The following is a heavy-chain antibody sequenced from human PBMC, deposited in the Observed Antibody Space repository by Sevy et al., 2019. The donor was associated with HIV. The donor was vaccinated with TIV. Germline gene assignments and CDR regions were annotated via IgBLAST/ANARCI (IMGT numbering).Heavy chain of an antibody. V-gene: IGHV4-39*01. D-gene: IGHD3-16*01. CDR3: ARHPLGNWFDL. Sequence: SETLSLTCNVSGGSISSTRHYWGWVRQSPGKTLEWVGSRFYSGGAYYNPSLQSRVTMSVDTSKNQFSLTVSSVTAADTAIHYCARHPLGNWFDLWGQGIQVTVSS. CDR1: GGSISSTRHY. CDR2: RFYSGGA. J-gene: IGHJ5*02.